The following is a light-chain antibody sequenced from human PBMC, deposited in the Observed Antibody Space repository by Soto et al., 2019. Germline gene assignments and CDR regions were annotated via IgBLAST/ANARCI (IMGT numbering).Light chain of an antibody. CDR2: GAS. CDR1: QTVSSNN. V-gene: IGKV3-20*01. J-gene: IGKJ1*01. Sequence: EIVVTQSPGTLSLAHGERATLSCRASQTVSSNNLAWYQQKPGQAPRLLIYGASSRATGIPDRFSGSGSGTDFTLTISRLEPEDFAVYYCQQYDSSPRTFGQGTKVEI. CDR3: QQYDSSPRT.